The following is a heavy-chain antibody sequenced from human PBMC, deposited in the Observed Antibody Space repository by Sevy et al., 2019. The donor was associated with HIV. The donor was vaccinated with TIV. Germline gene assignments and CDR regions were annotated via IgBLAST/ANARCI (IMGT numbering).Heavy chain of an antibody. V-gene: IGHV3-30-3*01. CDR2: ISYDGSNK. D-gene: IGHD6-19*01. Sequence: GGSLRLSCAASGFTFSSYAMHWVRQAPGKGLEWVAVISYDGSNKYYADSVKGRFTISRDNSKNTLYLQINSLRAEDTAVYYCARASVAGTQYYYYGMDVWGQGTTVTVSS. CDR1: GFTFSSYA. CDR3: ARASVAGTQYYYYGMDV. J-gene: IGHJ6*02.